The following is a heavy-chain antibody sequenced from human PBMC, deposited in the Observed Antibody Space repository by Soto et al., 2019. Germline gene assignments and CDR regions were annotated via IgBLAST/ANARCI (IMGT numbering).Heavy chain of an antibody. D-gene: IGHD1-26*01. CDR3: ARERGGIVGARESYYYGMDV. J-gene: IGHJ6*02. Sequence: QVQLVQSGAEVKKPGSSVKVSCKASGGTFSSYAISWVRQAPGQGLEWIGGIIPIFGTANYAQKFQGRVTITADESTSTAYMELSSLRSEDTAVYYCARERGGIVGARESYYYGMDVWGQGTTVTVSS. V-gene: IGHV1-69*01. CDR2: IIPIFGTA. CDR1: GGTFSSYA.